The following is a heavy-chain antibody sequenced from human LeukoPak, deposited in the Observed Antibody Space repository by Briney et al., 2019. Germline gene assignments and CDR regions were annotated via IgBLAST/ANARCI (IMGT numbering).Heavy chain of an antibody. V-gene: IGHV3-74*01. J-gene: IGHJ4*02. CDR2: INSDGSST. CDR3: ARGDTVTAFDY. D-gene: IGHD4-17*01. Sequence: PGGSLRLSCAASGFTFSSYWMHWVRQAPGKGLVWVSRINSDGSSTNYADSAKGRFTISRDNAKSTLYLQMNSLRAEDTAVYYCARGDTVTAFDYWGQGTLVTVSS. CDR1: GFTFSSYW.